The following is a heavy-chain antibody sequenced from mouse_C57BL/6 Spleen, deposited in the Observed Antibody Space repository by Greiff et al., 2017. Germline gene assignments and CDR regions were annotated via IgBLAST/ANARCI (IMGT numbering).Heavy chain of an antibody. CDR1: GYTFTSYW. CDR3: ARRGFAY. J-gene: IGHJ3*01. Sequence: QVHVKQPGAELVRPGSSVKLSCKASGYTFTSYWMDWVKQRPGQGLEWIGNLYPSDSENHYNQKFKDKATLTVDKSSSTAYMQLSSLTSEDSAVYYCARRGFAYWGQGTLVTVSA. V-gene: IGHV1-61*01. CDR2: LYPSDSEN.